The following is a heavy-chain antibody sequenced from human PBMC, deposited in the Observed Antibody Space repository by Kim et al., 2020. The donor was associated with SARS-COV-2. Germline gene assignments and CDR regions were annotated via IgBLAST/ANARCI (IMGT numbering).Heavy chain of an antibody. V-gene: IGHV4-39*01. Sequence: SETLSLTCTVSGGSISSSSYYWGWIRQPPGKGLEWIGSIYYSGSTYYNPSLKSRVTISVDTSKNQFSLKLSSVTAADTAVYYCARCHSFVDDYGDYNFDYWGQGTLVTVSS. CDR2: IYYSGST. CDR3: ARCHSFVDDYGDYNFDY. J-gene: IGHJ4*02. D-gene: IGHD4-17*01. CDR1: GGSISSSSYY.